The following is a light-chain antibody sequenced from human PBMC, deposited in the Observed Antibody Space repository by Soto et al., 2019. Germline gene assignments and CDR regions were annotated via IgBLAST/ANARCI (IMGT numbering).Light chain of an antibody. J-gene: IGKJ4*01. CDR3: QQYDHLPLT. CDR1: HYIRQD. CDR2: GAS. V-gene: IGKV1-33*01. Sequence: DIQMTQSPASLSASVGGRVTITCQASHYIRQDLNWYQQKPGKAPKLLIHGASSLEAGVPSRFSGSGSGTDVTFIVSGLQPEDVATYHCQQYDHLPLTLGGGTKREI.